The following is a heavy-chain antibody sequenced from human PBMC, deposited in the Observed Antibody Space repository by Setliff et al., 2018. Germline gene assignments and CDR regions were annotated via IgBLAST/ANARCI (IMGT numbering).Heavy chain of an antibody. CDR3: VKDVVGYSSTWPKRDYFDY. CDR2: INTGGGSA. J-gene: IGHJ4*02. CDR1: GYAFINYY. D-gene: IGHD6-13*01. Sequence: ASVKVSCKASGYAFINYYMFWVRQAPGQGPEWMGTINTGGGSASIVDQFQGRVTMTRDTSTSTVYLELNSLRSDDTAVYYCVKDVVGYSSTWPKRDYFDYWGQGTLVTVSS. V-gene: IGHV1-46*01.